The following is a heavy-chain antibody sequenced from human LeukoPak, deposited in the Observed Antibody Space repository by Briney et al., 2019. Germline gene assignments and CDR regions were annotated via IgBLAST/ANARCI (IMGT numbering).Heavy chain of an antibody. CDR2: IYSGGST. V-gene: IGHV3-53*01. D-gene: IGHD6-13*01. CDR1: GFTVSSNY. Sequence: GGSLRLSCAASGFTVSSNYMSWVRQAPGKGLEWVSVIYSGGSTYYADSVKGRFTISRDNSKNTLYLQMNNLRAEDTAVYYCAAGYSSPTYCDYWGQGTLVTVSS. CDR3: AAGYSSPTYCDY. J-gene: IGHJ4*02.